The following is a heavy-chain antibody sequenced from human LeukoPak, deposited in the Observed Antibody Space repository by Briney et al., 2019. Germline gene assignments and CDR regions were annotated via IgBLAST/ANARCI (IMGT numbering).Heavy chain of an antibody. CDR2: IYSGGST. V-gene: IGHV3-66*02. J-gene: IGHJ4*02. CDR3: ARGASGTYYFGY. D-gene: IGHD1-26*01. Sequence: GGSLRLSWPVSGFTLSSNYMTWVRQAAGGGLDWVSVIYSGGSTYYAGSVKGRFTISRDNSKNTLFLQMNSLRPEDTAVYYCARGASGTYYFGYWGRGTLVTVSS. CDR1: GFTLSSNY.